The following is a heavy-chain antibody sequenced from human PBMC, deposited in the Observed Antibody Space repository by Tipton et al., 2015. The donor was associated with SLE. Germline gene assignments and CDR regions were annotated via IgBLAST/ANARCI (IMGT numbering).Heavy chain of an antibody. D-gene: IGHD1-26*01. Sequence: TLSLTCTVSGDTISDHYWSWIRQPPGKGLEWIGYISYSGSTNYSPSLKSRVTLSLDMSNNQFSLRVRSVTAADTAVYYCARGGGSYYDYWGQGTLVTVSS. CDR3: ARGGGSYYDY. CDR1: GDTISDHY. J-gene: IGHJ4*02. V-gene: IGHV4-59*08. CDR2: ISYSGST.